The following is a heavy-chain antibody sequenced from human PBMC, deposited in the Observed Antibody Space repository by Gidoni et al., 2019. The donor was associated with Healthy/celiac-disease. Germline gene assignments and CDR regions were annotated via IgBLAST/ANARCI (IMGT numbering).Heavy chain of an antibody. J-gene: IGHJ4*02. CDR3: AKDRAVVGAQGAFDY. V-gene: IGHV3-43*01. Sequence: EVQLVESGGVVVQPGGYRRLSCAASGVTFDDYTRHWVRQAPGKGLEWVSLISWDGGSTYYADSVKGRFTISRDNSKNSLYLQMNSLRTEDTALYYCAKDRAVVGAQGAFDYWGQGTLVTVSS. CDR1: GVTFDDYT. D-gene: IGHD1-26*01. CDR2: ISWDGGST.